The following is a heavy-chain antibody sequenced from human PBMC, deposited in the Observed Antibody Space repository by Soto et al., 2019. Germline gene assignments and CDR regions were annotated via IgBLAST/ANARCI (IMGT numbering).Heavy chain of an antibody. Sequence: GASLKVSCKFSGYTLTELSIHWVRQAPGKGLEWMGGFDPEDGETIYAQKFQGRVTMTEDTSTDTAYMELSSLRSEDTAVYYCATGGSLRYFDWLLIYWGQGTLVTVSS. CDR1: GYTLTELS. D-gene: IGHD3-9*01. CDR2: FDPEDGET. V-gene: IGHV1-24*01. CDR3: ATGGSLRYFDWLLIY. J-gene: IGHJ4*02.